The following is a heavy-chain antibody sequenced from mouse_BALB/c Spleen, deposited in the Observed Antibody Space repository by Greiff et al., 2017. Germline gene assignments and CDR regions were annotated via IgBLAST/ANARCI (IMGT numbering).Heavy chain of an antibody. CDR1: GYTFTSYW. Sequence: VQLQQSGTVLARPGASVKMSCKASGYTFTSYWMHWVKQRPGQGLEWIGAIYPGNSDTSYNQKFKGKAKLTAVTSTSTAYMELSSLTNEDSAVYYCTRGGSLWYFDVWGAGTTVTVSS. D-gene: IGHD6-2*01. V-gene: IGHV1-5*01. CDR2: IYPGNSDT. CDR3: TRGGSLWYFDV. J-gene: IGHJ1*01.